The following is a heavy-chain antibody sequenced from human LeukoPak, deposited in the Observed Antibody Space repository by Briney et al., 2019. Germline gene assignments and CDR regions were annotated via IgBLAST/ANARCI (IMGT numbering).Heavy chain of an antibody. J-gene: IGHJ4*02. CDR2: IYYSGST. V-gene: IGHV4-59*08. D-gene: IGHD1-26*01. CDR3: ARQGRGQSGSYDY. Sequence: SETLSLTCTVSGGSISSYYWSWIRQPPGKGLEWIGYIYYSGSTNYNPSLKSRVTISVDTSKNQFSLKLSSVTAADTAVYYCARQGRGQSGSYDYWDQGTLVTVSS. CDR1: GGSISSYY.